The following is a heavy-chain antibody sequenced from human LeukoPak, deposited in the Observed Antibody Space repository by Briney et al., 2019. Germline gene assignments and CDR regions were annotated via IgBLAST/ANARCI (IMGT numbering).Heavy chain of an antibody. V-gene: IGHV1-18*01. CDR2: ISAYNGNT. Sequence: ASVKVSCKASGYTFTSYGISWVRQAPGQGLEWMGWISAYNGNTNYAQKLQGRVTMTTDTSTSTAYMELRSLRSDDTAVYYCARGGMEYQLLFRYYFDYWGQGTLVTVSS. CDR3: ARGGMEYQLLFRYYFDY. CDR1: GYTFTSYG. J-gene: IGHJ4*02. D-gene: IGHD2-2*01.